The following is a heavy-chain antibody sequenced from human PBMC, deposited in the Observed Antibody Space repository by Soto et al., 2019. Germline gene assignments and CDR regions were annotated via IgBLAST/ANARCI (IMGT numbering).Heavy chain of an antibody. D-gene: IGHD1-26*01. CDR1: GGSISSGDYY. Sequence: SETLSLTCTVSGGSISSGDYYWSWIRQPAGKGLEWIGRIYTSGSTNYNPSLKSRVTMSVDTSKNQFSLKLSSVTAADTAVYYCARVYSGSYYEFDYWGQGTLVTVSS. CDR2: IYTSGST. CDR3: ARVYSGSYYEFDY. J-gene: IGHJ4*02. V-gene: IGHV4-61*02.